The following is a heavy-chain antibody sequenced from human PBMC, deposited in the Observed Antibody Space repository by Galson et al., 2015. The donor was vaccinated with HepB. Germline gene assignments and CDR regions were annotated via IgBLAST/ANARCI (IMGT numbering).Heavy chain of an antibody. J-gene: IGHJ6*02. Sequence: SLRLSCAASGFTFSSYAMHWVRQAPGKGLEWVAVISYDGSNKYYADSVKGRFTISRDNSKNTLYLQMNSLRAEDTAVYYCARAVVRGVIIRDYGMDVWGQGTTVTVSS. CDR1: GFTFSSYA. CDR2: ISYDGSNK. V-gene: IGHV3-30-3*01. D-gene: IGHD3-10*01. CDR3: ARAVVRGVIIRDYGMDV.